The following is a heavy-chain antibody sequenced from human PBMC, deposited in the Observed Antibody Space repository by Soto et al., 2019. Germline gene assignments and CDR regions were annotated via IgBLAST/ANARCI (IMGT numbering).Heavy chain of an antibody. J-gene: IGHJ4*02. CDR2: IYYSGST. Sequence: PSETQSLTCTVSGGSISSRSFYWGWIRQPPGKGLEWIGSIYYSGSTYDNPSLKSRVTMSVDTSRNQFSLKLSSVTAADTAVYCCARLLYDRSGYYYFDCWGPGTLVTVSS. CDR3: ARLLYDRSGYYYFDC. CDR1: GGSISSRSFY. V-gene: IGHV4-39*01. D-gene: IGHD3-22*01.